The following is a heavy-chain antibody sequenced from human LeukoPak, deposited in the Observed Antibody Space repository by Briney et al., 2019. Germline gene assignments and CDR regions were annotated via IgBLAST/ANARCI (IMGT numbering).Heavy chain of an antibody. V-gene: IGHV3-64*01. J-gene: IGHJ3*02. CDR3: ANSNSGSYYGAFDI. CDR1: GFNFSNFA. CDR2: ISSNGGST. Sequence: PGGSLRLSCAASGFNFSNFAMYWVRQAPGKGLEYVSAISSNGGSTYYANSVRGRFTISRDNSKNTLYLQMGSLRAEDTAVYYCANSNSGSYYGAFDIWGQGTMVTVSS. D-gene: IGHD1-26*01.